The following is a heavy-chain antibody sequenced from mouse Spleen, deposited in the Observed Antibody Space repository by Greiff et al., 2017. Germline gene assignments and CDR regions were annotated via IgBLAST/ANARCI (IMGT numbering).Heavy chain of an antibody. CDR3: ASSYGNYGY. J-gene: IGHJ2*01. Sequence: QVQLQQSGAELVMPGASVKLSCKASGYTFTSYWMHWVKQRPGQGLEWIGEIDPSDSYTNYNQKFKGKATLTVDKSSSTAYMQLSSLTSEDSAVYYCASSYGNYGYWGQGTTLTVSS. CDR2: IDPSDSYT. D-gene: IGHD2-1*01. CDR1: GYTFTSYW. V-gene: IGHV1-69*01.